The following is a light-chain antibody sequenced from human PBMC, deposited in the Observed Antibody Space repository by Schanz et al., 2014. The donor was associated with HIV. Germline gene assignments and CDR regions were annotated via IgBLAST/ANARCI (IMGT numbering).Light chain of an antibody. CDR3: VLYMGSGIWV. J-gene: IGLJ3*02. CDR2: NTD. V-gene: IGLV8-61*01. Sequence: TVVTQEPSFSVSPGGTVTLTCGLSSGSVSTSFYPTWYRQTPGQPPRTLIYNTDSRSPGVPDRFSGSILGNKAALTITGAQADDESHYYCVLYMGSGIWVFGGGTKLTVL. CDR1: SGSVSTSFY.